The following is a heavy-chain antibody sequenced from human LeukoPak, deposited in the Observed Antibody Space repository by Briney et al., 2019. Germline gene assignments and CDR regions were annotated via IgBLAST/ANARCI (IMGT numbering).Heavy chain of an antibody. CDR2: IDNYGRTT. V-gene: IGHV3-74*01. CDR3: ARDVGGAGSF. J-gene: IGHJ4*02. CDR1: GYSFSSYW. D-gene: IGHD3-10*01. Sequence: PGGSLRLSCAASGYSFSSYWMHWVRQVPGKGLVWVSRIDNYGRTTDYADSVKGRSTISRDNVQNTLYLQMNSLNAEDTAVYYCARDVGGAGSFWGQGTLVTVSS.